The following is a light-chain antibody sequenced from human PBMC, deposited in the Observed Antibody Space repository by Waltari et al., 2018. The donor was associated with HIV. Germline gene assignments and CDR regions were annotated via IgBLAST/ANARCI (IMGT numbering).Light chain of an antibody. CDR2: SGS. J-gene: IGKJ4*01. CDR3: MQTVQTPLT. CDR1: QSLLHSNGYNY. V-gene: IGKV2-28*01. Sequence: DIVMTQSPLSLPVTPGEPAFISCRSSQSLLHSNGYNYLDWYLQKPGQSPQLLIYSGSNRASGVPDRFSGSGSGTDFTLKISRVEAEDVGVYYCMQTVQTPLTFGGGTKVEI.